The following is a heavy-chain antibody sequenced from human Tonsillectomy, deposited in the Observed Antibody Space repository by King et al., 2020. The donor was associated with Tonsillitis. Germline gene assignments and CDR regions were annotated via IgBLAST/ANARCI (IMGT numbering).Heavy chain of an antibody. Sequence: VQLVESGGGLVQPGGSLRLSCAASGFTFSSYWMHWVRQAPGKGLVWVSRINSDGSSTIYAASVKGRFTISRYNAKNTVYLQMNNLRAEDTAVYYCARTPDIVVVPAASPLYYYYGMDVWGQGTTVTVSS. CDR2: INSDGSST. J-gene: IGHJ6*02. D-gene: IGHD2-2*01. CDR3: ARTPDIVVVPAASPLYYYYGMDV. CDR1: GFTFSSYW. V-gene: IGHV3-74*01.